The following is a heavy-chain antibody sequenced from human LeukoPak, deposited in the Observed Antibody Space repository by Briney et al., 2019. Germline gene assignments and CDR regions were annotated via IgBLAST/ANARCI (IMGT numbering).Heavy chain of an antibody. D-gene: IGHD2-2*01. V-gene: IGHV1-46*03. CDR2: INPSGRST. Sequence: ASVKVSCKASGYTFTSYYMHWVRQAPGQGLEWMGIINPSGRSTTYAQKFQGRVTMTRDTSTSTLYMELSSLRSEDTAVYYCAGEHDNARAFDIWGQGTVVTVSS. J-gene: IGHJ3*02. CDR3: AGEHDNARAFDI. CDR1: GYTFTSYY.